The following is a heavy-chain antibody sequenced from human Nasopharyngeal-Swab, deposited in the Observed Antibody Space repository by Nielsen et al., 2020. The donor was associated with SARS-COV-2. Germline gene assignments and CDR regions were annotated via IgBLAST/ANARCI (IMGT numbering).Heavy chain of an antibody. CDR1: GFTFSRYA. D-gene: IGHD6-19*01. Sequence: LKISYAASGFTFSRYAMSWVRQAPGKGLEWVSAMRASGGSTYDADSVKGRFTISSDNTKHTLYLQMNSLRAEDTAVDYGAKCHHQQWLADAFDIWGQGTMVTVSS. V-gene: IGHV3-23*01. J-gene: IGHJ3*02. CDR3: AKCHHQQWLADAFDI. CDR2: MRASGGST.